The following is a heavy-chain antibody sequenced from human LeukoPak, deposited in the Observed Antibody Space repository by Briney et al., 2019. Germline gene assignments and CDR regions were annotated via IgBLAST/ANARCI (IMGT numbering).Heavy chain of an antibody. V-gene: IGHV3-7*05. CDR2: IKQGGSEK. Sequence: GGSLRLSCAASGFTFSSYWMSWVRQAPGKGLEWLANIKQGGSEKYYVDSVKGRFTISRDNDKNSLYLQMNSLRAEDTAVYYCARDFIVSYYDSSGFGYWGQGTLVTVS. CDR3: ARDFIVSYYDSSGFGY. D-gene: IGHD3-22*01. CDR1: GFTFSSYW. J-gene: IGHJ4*02.